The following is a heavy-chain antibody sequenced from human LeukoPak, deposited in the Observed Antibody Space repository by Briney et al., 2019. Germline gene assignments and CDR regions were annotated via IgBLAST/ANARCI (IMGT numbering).Heavy chain of an antibody. CDR3: ARSGPATAIPGYDY. D-gene: IGHD2-2*02. J-gene: IGHJ4*02. CDR1: GGSFSGYY. Sequence: PSETLSLTCAVYGGSFSGYYWSWIRQPPGKGLEWIGEINHSGGTNYNPSLKSRVTISVDTSKNQFSLKLSSVTAADTAVYYCARSGPATAIPGYDYWGQGTLVTVSS. V-gene: IGHV4-34*01. CDR2: INHSGGT.